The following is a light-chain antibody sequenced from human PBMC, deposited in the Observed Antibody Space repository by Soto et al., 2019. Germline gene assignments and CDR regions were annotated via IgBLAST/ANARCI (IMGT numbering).Light chain of an antibody. CDR3: QQYGSSPQYT. J-gene: IGKJ2*01. CDR2: GAS. Sequence: EIGLTQSPGTLSLSPGERATLSCRASQSVSSSYLAWYQQKPGQAPRLLIYGASSRATGIPDRFSGSGSGTDFTLTISRLEPEEFAVYYCQQYGSSPQYTFGQGTKLEIK. CDR1: QSVSSSY. V-gene: IGKV3-20*01.